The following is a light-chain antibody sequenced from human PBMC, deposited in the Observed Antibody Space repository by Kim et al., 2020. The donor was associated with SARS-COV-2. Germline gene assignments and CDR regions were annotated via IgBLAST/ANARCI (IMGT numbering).Light chain of an antibody. J-gene: IGLJ2*01. V-gene: IGLV2-11*01. Sequence: GRSVTVTCTGTSSDVGGYNYVSCYQQHPGKAPNRMIYDVSKRPSGVPDRFSGSKSGNTASLTISGLQAEDEADYYCCSYAGSYTVVFGGGTQLTVL. CDR2: DVS. CDR3: CSYAGSYTVV. CDR1: SSDVGGYNY.